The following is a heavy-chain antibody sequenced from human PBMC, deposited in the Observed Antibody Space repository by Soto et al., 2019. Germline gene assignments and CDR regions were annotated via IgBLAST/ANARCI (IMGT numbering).Heavy chain of an antibody. CDR1: GGTFSSYA. D-gene: IGHD2-2*02. CDR2: IIPIFGTA. Sequence: QVQLVQSGAEVKKPGSSVKVSCKASGGTFSSYAISWVRQAPGQGLEWMGGIIPIFGTANYAQKFQGRVTITADESTSTAYMELSSLRSEDTAVYYCARAVLCSSTSRYTGYYYYGMDVWGQGTTVTVSS. V-gene: IGHV1-69*01. CDR3: ARAVLCSSTSRYTGYYYYGMDV. J-gene: IGHJ6*02.